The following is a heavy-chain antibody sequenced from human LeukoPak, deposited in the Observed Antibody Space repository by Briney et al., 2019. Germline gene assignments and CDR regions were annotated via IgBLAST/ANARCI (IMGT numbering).Heavy chain of an antibody. CDR2: INPNSGGT. Sequence: ASVKVSCKASGYTFTGYYMHWVGQAPGQGLEWMGWINPNSGGTNYAQKFQGRVTMTRDTSISTAYMELSRLRSDDTAVYYCARGSGGNPRPDYWGQGTLVTVSS. V-gene: IGHV1-2*02. CDR3: ARGSGGNPRPDY. D-gene: IGHD4-23*01. J-gene: IGHJ4*02. CDR1: GYTFTGYY.